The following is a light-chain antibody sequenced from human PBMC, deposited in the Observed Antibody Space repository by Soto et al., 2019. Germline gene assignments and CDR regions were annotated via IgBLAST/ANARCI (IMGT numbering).Light chain of an antibody. Sequence: DIQMTQSPSSLSASVGDRVTITCRASQSISSYLNWYQQKPGKAPKLLIYAASSLQSGVPSRFSGSGSGTDFTLTTSRLQPEEFATYYCQQSYSTSWTFGQGTKVEIK. CDR2: AAS. CDR3: QQSYSTSWT. CDR1: QSISSY. J-gene: IGKJ1*01. V-gene: IGKV1-39*01.